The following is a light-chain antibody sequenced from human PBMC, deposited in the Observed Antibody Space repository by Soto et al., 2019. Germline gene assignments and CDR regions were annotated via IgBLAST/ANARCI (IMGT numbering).Light chain of an antibody. Sequence: DIQMTQSPSTVSAYVGDSVTITCRASQSITTWLAWYQQRPGKAPKLLIYDVSSLQSGVPSRFSGSGSGTEFTLTISSLQPDDFATYYCQQYNDYSAWTFGQGTKVEIK. CDR2: DVS. CDR1: QSITTW. V-gene: IGKV1-5*01. CDR3: QQYNDYSAWT. J-gene: IGKJ1*01.